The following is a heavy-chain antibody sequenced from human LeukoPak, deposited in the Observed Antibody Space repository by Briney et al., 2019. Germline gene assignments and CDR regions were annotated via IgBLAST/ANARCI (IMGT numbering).Heavy chain of an antibody. J-gene: IGHJ4*02. Sequence: GRSLRLSCAASGFTFSRHAKHWVRQAPGKGLEYVSAISSSGGSTYYGNSVKGRFTISRDNSKNTLYLQMGSLRTDDMAVYYCAREAVGAAIDYWGQGTLVTVSS. CDR1: GFTFSRHA. CDR3: AREAVGAAIDY. D-gene: IGHD1-26*01. V-gene: IGHV3-64*01. CDR2: ISSSGGST.